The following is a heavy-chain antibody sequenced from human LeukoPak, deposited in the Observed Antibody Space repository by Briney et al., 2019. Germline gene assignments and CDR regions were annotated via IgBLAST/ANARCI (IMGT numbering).Heavy chain of an antibody. J-gene: IGHJ5*02. CDR3: ARRPRAGWFDP. CDR2: IYYSGST. V-gene: IGHV4-39*01. CDR1: GDSISSSSSY. Sequence: SETLSLTCTVSGDSISSSSSYWGWIRQPPVEGLEWIGSIYYSGSTYYNPSLKSRVTISVDTSKNQFSLKLRSVTAADTAVYYCARRPRAGWFDPWGQGTLVTVSS.